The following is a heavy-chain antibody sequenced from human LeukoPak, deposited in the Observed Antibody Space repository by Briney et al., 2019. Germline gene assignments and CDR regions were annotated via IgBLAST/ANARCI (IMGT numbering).Heavy chain of an antibody. CDR2: ISYDGSNK. V-gene: IGHV3-30*18. J-gene: IGHJ2*01. Sequence: PGGSLRLSCAASGFTFSSYGMHWVRQALGKGLEWVAVISYDGSNKYYADSVKGRFTISRDNSKNTLYLQMNSLRAEDTAVYYCAKDNFDLWGRGTLVTVSS. CDR3: AKDNFDL. CDR1: GFTFSSYG.